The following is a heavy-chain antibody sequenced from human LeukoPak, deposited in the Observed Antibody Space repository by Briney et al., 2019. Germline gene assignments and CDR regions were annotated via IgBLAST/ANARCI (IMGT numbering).Heavy chain of an antibody. CDR3: AHGAMYQLDY. V-gene: IGHV3-23*01. Sequence: GGTLRLSCAASGFSFSSHGVSWVRQAPGKGLEWVSGIIGGAGSTYYADSVKGRFTISGDNSKNTLFLQMNSLRAEDTAVYYCAHGAMYQLDYWGQGTLVTVSS. CDR1: GFSFSSHG. CDR2: IIGGAGST. J-gene: IGHJ4*02. D-gene: IGHD2-2*01.